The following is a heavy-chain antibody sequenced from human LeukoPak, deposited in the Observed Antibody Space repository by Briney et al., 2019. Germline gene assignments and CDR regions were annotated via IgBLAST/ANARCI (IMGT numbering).Heavy chain of an antibody. Sequence: GASVKVSCKASGYSFTTYYMHWVRQAPGQGLEWVGIINASSGSTSYAQKFQGRVAMTRDTSTRTVYMELSSLRSEDTAVYYCAREFRTTTWSYDAFDLWGQGTMVTVSS. CDR3: AREFRTTTWSYDAFDL. CDR1: GYSFTTYY. V-gene: IGHV1-46*01. J-gene: IGHJ3*01. D-gene: IGHD1/OR15-1a*01. CDR2: INASSGST.